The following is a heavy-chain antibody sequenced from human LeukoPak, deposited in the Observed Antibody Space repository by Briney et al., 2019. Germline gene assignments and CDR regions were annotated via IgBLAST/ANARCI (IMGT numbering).Heavy chain of an antibody. V-gene: IGHV1-18*01. J-gene: IGHJ4*02. Sequence: GASVKVSCKASGYTFTSHGISWVRQAPGQGPEWMGWITVYNGKTNYAQKLQGRVTMTTDTSTSTAYMELRSLRSDDTAVYYCARDYRDVLLWFGELSKWGQGTLVTVSS. CDR1: GYTFTSHG. CDR3: ARDYRDVLLWFGELSK. D-gene: IGHD3-10*01. CDR2: ITVYNGKT.